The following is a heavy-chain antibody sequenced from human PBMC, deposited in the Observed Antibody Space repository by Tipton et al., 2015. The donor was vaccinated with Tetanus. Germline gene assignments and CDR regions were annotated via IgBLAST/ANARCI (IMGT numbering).Heavy chain of an antibody. CDR1: GFTFDSYA. D-gene: IGHD4-17*01. J-gene: IGHJ4*02. V-gene: IGHV3-23*03. Sequence: SLRLSCAASGFTFDSYAMNWVRQAPGKGLEWVSVSYSGGSYAYYADSVKGRFTISRDNAKNLLYLQMSNLRREDTAVYYCASSTVTRWGPGTLVTVSS. CDR3: ASSTVTR. CDR2: SYSGGSYA.